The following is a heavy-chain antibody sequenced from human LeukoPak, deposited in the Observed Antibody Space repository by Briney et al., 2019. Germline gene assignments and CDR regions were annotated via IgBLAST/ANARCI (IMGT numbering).Heavy chain of an antibody. J-gene: IGHJ4*02. Sequence: GTSLRLSCAASGFIFSNYGMHWVRQAPGKGLEWVALIWYDGSNKHYADSVKGRFTISRDNSKNTLYLQMNSLRVEDTAVYYCASRGQALDYWGQGTLVTVSS. CDR1: GFIFSNYG. V-gene: IGHV3-33*01. D-gene: IGHD3-10*01. CDR2: IWYDGSNK. CDR3: ASRGQALDY.